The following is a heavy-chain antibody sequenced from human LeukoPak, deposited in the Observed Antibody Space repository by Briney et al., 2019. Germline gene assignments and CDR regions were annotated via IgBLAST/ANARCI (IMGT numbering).Heavy chain of an antibody. CDR3: ASCRWSSSWYFDY. D-gene: IGHD6-13*01. CDR1: GFTLSRYW. J-gene: IGHJ4*02. V-gene: IGHV3-7*01. CDR2: IKQDGSEK. Sequence: QPGGSLRLSRAASGFTLSRYWMTWVRQAPGKGLEWVANIKQDGSEKYYVDSVKGRFTISRDNAKNSLYLQINSLRAEDTAVYYCASCRWSSSWYFDYWGQGTLVTVSS.